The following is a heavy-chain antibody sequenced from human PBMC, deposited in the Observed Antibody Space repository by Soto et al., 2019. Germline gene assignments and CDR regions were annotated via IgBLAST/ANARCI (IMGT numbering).Heavy chain of an antibody. CDR1: GGTFSSYT. D-gene: IGHD3-22*01. Sequence: ASVKVSCKASGGTFSSYTISWVRQAPGQGLEWMGRIIPILGIANYAQKFQGRVTITADKSTSTAYMELSSLRSEDTAVYYCARVSASYDSSGYYVDYWGQGTLVTVSS. V-gene: IGHV1-69*02. CDR2: IIPILGIA. J-gene: IGHJ4*02. CDR3: ARVSASYDSSGYYVDY.